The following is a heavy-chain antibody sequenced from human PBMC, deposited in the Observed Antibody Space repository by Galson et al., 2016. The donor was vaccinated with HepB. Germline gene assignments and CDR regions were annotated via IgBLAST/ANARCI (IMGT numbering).Heavy chain of an antibody. CDR1: GFTFSNCA. CDR2: ITGGGRHT. J-gene: IGHJ4*02. V-gene: IGHV3-23*01. D-gene: IGHD3-16*01. Sequence: SLRLSCAASGFTFSNCAMTWVRQAPGKGLEWVSAITGGGRHTYYADSVKGRFTISRDNSKNTLYLQMSSLRPEDTATYYCAKERSVGSLIGGDYFDYWGQGTLVTVSS. CDR3: AKERSVGSLIGGDYFDY.